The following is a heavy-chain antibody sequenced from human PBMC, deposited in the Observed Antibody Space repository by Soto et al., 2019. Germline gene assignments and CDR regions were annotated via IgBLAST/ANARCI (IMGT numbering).Heavy chain of an antibody. J-gene: IGHJ5*02. CDR1: GSTFSNFA. V-gene: IGHV3-23*01. CDR3: AKRSRKYASAILAFFDP. Sequence: GSLRLSCAASGSTFSNFAMTWVRQAPGEGLEWVSSISGTDDYTYYADSVNGRFTISRDNARNTLFLHSNNQRAADPPTSYFAKRSRKYASAILAFFDPWGQGKRVTVS. D-gene: IGHD3-3*01. CDR2: ISGTDDYT.